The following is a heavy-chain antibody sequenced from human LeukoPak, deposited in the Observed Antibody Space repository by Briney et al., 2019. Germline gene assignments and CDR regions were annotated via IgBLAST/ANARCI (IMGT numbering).Heavy chain of an antibody. J-gene: IGHJ4*02. D-gene: IGHD3-16*02. V-gene: IGHV3-23*01. CDR2: ISGSGGST. CDR1: GFTFSSYE. CDR3: TTYQPPNYDYVWGSYRSGDCFDY. Sequence: AGGSLRLSCAASGFTFSSYEMNWVRQAPGKGLEWVSAISGSGGSTYYADSVKGRFTISRDNSKNTLYLQMNSLKTEDTAVYYCTTYQPPNYDYVWGSYRSGDCFDYWGQGTLVTVSS.